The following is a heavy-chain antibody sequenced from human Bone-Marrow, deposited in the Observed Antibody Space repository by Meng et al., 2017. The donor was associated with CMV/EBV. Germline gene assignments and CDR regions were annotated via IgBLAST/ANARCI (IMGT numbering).Heavy chain of an antibody. V-gene: IGHV3-7*04. Sequence: GESLKISCAASGFTFSNHWMGWVRQAPGKGLEWVADIRKDAGEIYYLDSVKGRFTISRDNAKNSLYLQMNSLRAEDTAVYYCARGGYSYGLHNFDYWGQGTLVTVSS. D-gene: IGHD5-18*01. J-gene: IGHJ4*02. CDR2: IRKDAGEI. CDR3: ARGGYSYGLHNFDY. CDR1: GFTFSNHW.